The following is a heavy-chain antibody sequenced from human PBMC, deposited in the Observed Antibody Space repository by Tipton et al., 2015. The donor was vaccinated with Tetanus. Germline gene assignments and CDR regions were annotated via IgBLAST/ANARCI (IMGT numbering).Heavy chain of an antibody. CDR3: ARLSSSANDAHAFDI. V-gene: IGHV4-39*01. Sequence: TLSLTCTVSRGSISSDIYNWGWIRQPPGRGLQWIGNINYYGTTYYSPSLESRVTMSVDPPKNQFSLKVSSVTAADTAVYYCARLSSSANDAHAFDIWGQGTMVTVSS. CDR2: INYYGTT. CDR1: RGSISSDIYN. J-gene: IGHJ3*02. D-gene: IGHD3-22*01.